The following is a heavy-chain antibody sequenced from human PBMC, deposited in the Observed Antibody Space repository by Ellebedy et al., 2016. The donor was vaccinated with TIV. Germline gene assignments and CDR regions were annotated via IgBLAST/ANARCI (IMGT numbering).Heavy chain of an antibody. D-gene: IGHD6-25*01. CDR1: GFTLSTHD. V-gene: IGHV3-13*04. J-gene: IGHJ4*02. Sequence: GESLKISXAASGFTLSTHDMHWVRQVAGKGLEWVSVLGPAGDTYYADSVKGRFTISKDTSKNTLGLQMNSLRAEDTAIYYCAKDLGKGGGSVFEYWGQGTLVTVSS. CDR2: LGPAGDT. CDR3: AKDLGKGGGSVFEY.